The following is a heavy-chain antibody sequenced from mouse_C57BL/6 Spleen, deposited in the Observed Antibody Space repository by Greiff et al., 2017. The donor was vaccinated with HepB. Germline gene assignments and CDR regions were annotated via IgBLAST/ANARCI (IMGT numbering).Heavy chain of an antibody. J-gene: IGHJ3*01. CDR1: GYAFSSSW. CDR2: IYPGDGDT. CDR3: ATSYYGSSAWFAY. D-gene: IGHD1-1*01. Sequence: VQLQQSGPELVKPGASVKISCKASGYAFSSSWMNWVKQRPGKGLEWIGRIYPGDGDTNYNGKFEGKATLTADKSSSTAYMQLSSLTSEDSAVYFCATSYYGSSAWFAYWGQGTLVTVSA. V-gene: IGHV1-82*01.